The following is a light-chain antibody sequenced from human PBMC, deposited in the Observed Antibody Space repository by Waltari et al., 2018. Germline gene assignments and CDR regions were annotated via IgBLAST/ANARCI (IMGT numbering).Light chain of an antibody. Sequence: EIVLTQSPATLSLSPGERVTLSCRASQSVRIYLVWYQQKPGQAPRLLLYDASKRATGIPARLSGSGSGTDFTRTISSLEPEDFATYYCQQRSNWPHTFGGGTKVEIK. V-gene: IGKV3-11*01. J-gene: IGKJ4*01. CDR1: QSVRIY. CDR3: QQRSNWPHT. CDR2: DAS.